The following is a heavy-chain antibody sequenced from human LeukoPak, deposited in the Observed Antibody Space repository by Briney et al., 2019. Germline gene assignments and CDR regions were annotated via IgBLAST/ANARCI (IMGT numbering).Heavy chain of an antibody. CDR2: IYYSGNT. CDR3: VSSLTMMVRGGFDY. J-gene: IGHJ4*02. D-gene: IGHD3-22*01. Sequence: SETLSLTCTVSGGSISSYYFSWIRQAPGKGLEWIGYIYYSGNTNYNPSFKSRVTISVDTSKNEFSLKLSSVTAADTAVYYCVSSLTMMVRGGFDYWGQGTLVTVSS. V-gene: IGHV4-59*01. CDR1: GGSISSYY.